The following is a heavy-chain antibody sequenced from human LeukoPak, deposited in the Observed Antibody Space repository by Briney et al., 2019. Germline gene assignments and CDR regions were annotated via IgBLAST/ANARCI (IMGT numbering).Heavy chain of an antibody. V-gene: IGHV3-21*01. Sequence: GGSLRLSCAASGFTFSSYSMNWVRQAPGKGLEWVSSISSSSSCIYYADSVKGRFTISRDNAKNSLYLQMNSLRAEDTAVYYCARGELGISGAIDVWGQGTMVTVSS. CDR2: ISSSSSCI. CDR1: GFTFSSYS. CDR3: ARGELGISGAIDV. J-gene: IGHJ3*01. D-gene: IGHD7-27*01.